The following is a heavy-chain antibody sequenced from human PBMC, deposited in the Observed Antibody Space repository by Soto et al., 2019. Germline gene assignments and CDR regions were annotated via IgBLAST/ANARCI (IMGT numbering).Heavy chain of an antibody. Sequence: QVQLVESGGGVVQPGRSLRLSCAASGFTFSNYAMYWVRQAPGKGLEWVAVISYDGNNKYYADSVKGRFTISRDNSRTRWILKLTGLGAGETAVYYGAGAGCDGGTCYTLGGQRSGMAVWAQGTTV. CDR3: AGAGCDGGTCYTLGGQRSGMAV. CDR2: ISYDGNNK. CDR1: GFTFSNYA. D-gene: IGHD2-15*01. J-gene: IGHJ6*02. V-gene: IGHV3-30-3*01.